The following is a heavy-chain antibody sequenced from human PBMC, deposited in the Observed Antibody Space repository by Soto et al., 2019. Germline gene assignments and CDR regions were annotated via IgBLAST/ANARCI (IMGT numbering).Heavy chain of an antibody. Sequence: EVQLLESGGGLVQPGGSLRLSCAASGFTFSSYAMSWVRQAPGKGLEWVSAISGSGGSTYYADSVKGRCTISRDNSKNTLYLQMNSLRAEDTAVYYCARTYGGNSGNDDYWGQGTLVTVSS. CDR2: ISGSGGST. CDR3: ARTYGGNSGNDDY. V-gene: IGHV3-23*01. D-gene: IGHD4-17*01. CDR1: GFTFSSYA. J-gene: IGHJ4*02.